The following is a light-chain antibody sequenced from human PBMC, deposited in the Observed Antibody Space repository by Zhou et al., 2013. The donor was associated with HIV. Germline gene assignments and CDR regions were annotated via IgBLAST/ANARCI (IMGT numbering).Light chain of an antibody. CDR3: QQYNNWPPFT. J-gene: IGKJ3*01. Sequence: EVVMTQSPATLSVSPGERATLSCRASQNIVSNLAWYQHKPGQAPRLLIYAASTRATGIPARFSGSGSGTEFTLTISGLQSEDFAVYYCQQYNNWPPFT. V-gene: IGKV3-15*01. CDR1: QNIVSN. CDR2: AAS.